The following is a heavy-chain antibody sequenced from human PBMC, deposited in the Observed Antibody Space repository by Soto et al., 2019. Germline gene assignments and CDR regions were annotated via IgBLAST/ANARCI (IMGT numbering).Heavy chain of an antibody. V-gene: IGHV3-53*01. D-gene: IGHD3-10*01. CDR3: ARDGSGSYRSSYYYYGMDV. CDR2: IYSGGST. Sequence: GGSLRLSCVASGFAVSSNYMSWVRQAPGKGLEWVSVIYSGGSTYYADSVKGRFTISRDNSKNTLYLQMNSLRAEDTAVYYCARDGSGSYRSSYYYYGMDVWGQGTTVTVSS. CDR1: GFAVSSNY. J-gene: IGHJ6*02.